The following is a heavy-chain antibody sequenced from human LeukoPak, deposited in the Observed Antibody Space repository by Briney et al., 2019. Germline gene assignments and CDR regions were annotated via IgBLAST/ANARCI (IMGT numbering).Heavy chain of an antibody. V-gene: IGHV4-34*01. Sequence: SETLSLTCAVYGGSFSGYYWSWIRQPPGKGLEWIGEINHSGSTNYNPSLKSRVTISVDTSKNQSSLKLSSVTAADTAVYYCARAYSSSWYVWYYFDYWGQGTLVTVSS. CDR3: ARAYSSSWYVWYYFDY. J-gene: IGHJ4*02. CDR1: GGSFSGYY. CDR2: INHSGST. D-gene: IGHD6-13*01.